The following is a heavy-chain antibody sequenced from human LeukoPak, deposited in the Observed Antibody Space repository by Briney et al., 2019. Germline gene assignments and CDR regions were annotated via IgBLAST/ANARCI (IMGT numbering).Heavy chain of an antibody. CDR2: ISSSGSTI. V-gene: IGHV3-48*03. CDR3: AGGAMVRGVMFDY. D-gene: IGHD3-10*01. CDR1: GXTFRSYE. J-gene: IGHJ4*02. Sequence: GGSLRLSCAASGXTFRSYEMNWVRQAPGKGLEWVSYISSSGSTIYYADSVKGRFTISRDNAKNSLYLQMNSLRAEDTAVYYCAGGAMVRGVMFDYWGQGTLVTVSS.